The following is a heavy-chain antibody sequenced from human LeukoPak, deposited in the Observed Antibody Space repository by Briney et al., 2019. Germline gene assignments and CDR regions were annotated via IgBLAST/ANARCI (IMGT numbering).Heavy chain of an antibody. Sequence: PSETLSLTCAVYGGSFSGYYWSWIRQPPGKGLEWIGEINHSGSTNYNPSLKSRVTISVDTSKNQFSLKLSSVTAADTAVYYCARGLGALGSTQNAFDIWGQGTMVTVSS. D-gene: IGHD2-2*01. V-gene: IGHV4-34*01. CDR1: GGSFSGYY. CDR2: INHSGST. CDR3: ARGLGALGSTQNAFDI. J-gene: IGHJ3*02.